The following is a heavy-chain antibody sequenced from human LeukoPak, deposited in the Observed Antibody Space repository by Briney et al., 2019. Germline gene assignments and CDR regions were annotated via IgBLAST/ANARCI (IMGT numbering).Heavy chain of an antibody. D-gene: IGHD6-19*01. CDR1: GGSISSYY. CDR2: IYTSGST. V-gene: IGHV4-4*07. J-gene: IGHJ4*02. Sequence: KASETLSLTCSVSGGSISSYYWTWIRQPAEKGLEWIGHIYTSGSTNYNPSLKSRVTMSLDTSKNQFSLKLSPVTAADTAVYYCARDKGGWFYFDYWGQGTLVTVSS. CDR3: ARDKGGWFYFDY.